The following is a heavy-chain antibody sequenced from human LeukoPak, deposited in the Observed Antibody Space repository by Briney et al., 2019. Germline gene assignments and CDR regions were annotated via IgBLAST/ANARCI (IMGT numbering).Heavy chain of an antibody. Sequence: PGGSLRLSCAASGFTFSSYGMHWVRQAPGKGLEWVAVISYDGSNKYYADSVKGRFTISRDNSKSTLYLQMNSLRAEDTAVYYCAKGQAVADDDYWGQGTLVTVSS. D-gene: IGHD6-19*01. CDR1: GFTFSSYG. CDR3: AKGQAVADDDY. CDR2: ISYDGSNK. V-gene: IGHV3-30*18. J-gene: IGHJ4*02.